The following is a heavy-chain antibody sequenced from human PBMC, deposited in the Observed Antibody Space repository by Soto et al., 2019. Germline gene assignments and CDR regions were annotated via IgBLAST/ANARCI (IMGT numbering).Heavy chain of an antibody. V-gene: IGHV1-69*02. Sequence: SVKVSCKASGGTFSSYIISWVRQAPGQGLEWMGRIIPILDITNYAQKFQGRVTITADTSTSTAYMELSSLRSEDTAMYYCARGTLRMSGYIYYYSYMHVWGKGTTVTVSS. J-gene: IGHJ6*03. CDR2: IIPILDIT. CDR3: ARGTLRMSGYIYYYSYMHV. CDR1: GGTFSSYI. D-gene: IGHD3-3*01.